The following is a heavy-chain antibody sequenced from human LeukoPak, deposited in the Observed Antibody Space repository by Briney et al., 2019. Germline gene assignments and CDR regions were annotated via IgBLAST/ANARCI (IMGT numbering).Heavy chain of an antibody. Sequence: PSETLSLTCTVSGGSISSSSYYWGWIRQPPGKGLEWIGSIYYSGSTYYNPSLKSRVTISVDTSKNQFSLKLSSVTAADTAVYYCARGHYYDSSALDAFDIWGQGTMVTVSS. CDR2: IYYSGST. J-gene: IGHJ3*02. V-gene: IGHV4-39*07. D-gene: IGHD3-22*01. CDR3: ARGHYYDSSALDAFDI. CDR1: GGSISSSSYY.